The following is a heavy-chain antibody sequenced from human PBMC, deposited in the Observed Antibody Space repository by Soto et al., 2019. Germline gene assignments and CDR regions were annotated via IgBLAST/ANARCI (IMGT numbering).Heavy chain of an antibody. CDR1: GGSISNTNW. V-gene: IGHV4-4*02. CDR3: ASRLGATRFDN. CDR2: IYHSGST. D-gene: IGHD1-26*01. J-gene: IGHJ4*02. Sequence: SGTLSLNCAISGGSISNTNWWSWVRQPPGKGLEWIGEIYHSGSTNYKPSLKSRLTISVDKSRNQFSLSLSSVTAADTAVYYCASRLGATRFDNWGQGILVTVSS.